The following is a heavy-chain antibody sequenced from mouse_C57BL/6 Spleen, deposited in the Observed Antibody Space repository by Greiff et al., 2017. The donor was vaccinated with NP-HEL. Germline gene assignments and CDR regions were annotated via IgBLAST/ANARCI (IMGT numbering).Heavy chain of an antibody. CDR1: GFTFSDYG. CDR3: ARSDGRARRGWYCEV. J-gene: IGHJ1*03. CDR2: ISSGSSTI. Sequence: EVQLVESGGGLVKPGGSLKLSCAASGFTFSDYGMHWVRQAPEKGLEWVAYISSGSSTIYYADTVKGRFTISRDNATNTLFLQMTSLRSEDTDRYDWARSDGRARRGWYCEVWGTGTTVTVAS. D-gene: IGHD1-1*01. V-gene: IGHV5-17*01.